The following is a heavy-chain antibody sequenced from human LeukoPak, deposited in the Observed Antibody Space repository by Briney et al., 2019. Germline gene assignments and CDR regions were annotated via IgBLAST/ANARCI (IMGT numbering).Heavy chain of an antibody. V-gene: IGHV4-59*08. D-gene: IGHD6-19*01. Sequence: SETLSLTCTVPGGSISSYYWSWIRQPPGKGLGWIGYIYYIGSTNYNPSLKRRVTISVDTFKNQFSLKLSSATAADTAVYYCARHSEQWLTSVYFQHWGQGTLVTVSS. J-gene: IGHJ1*01. CDR2: IYYIGST. CDR1: GGSISSYY. CDR3: ARHSEQWLTSVYFQH.